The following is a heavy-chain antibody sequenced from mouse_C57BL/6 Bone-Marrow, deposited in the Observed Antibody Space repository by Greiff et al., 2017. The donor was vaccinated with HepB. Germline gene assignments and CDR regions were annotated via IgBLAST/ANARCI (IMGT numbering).Heavy chain of an antibody. D-gene: IGHD4-1*01. J-gene: IGHJ4*01. Sequence: QVQLKQSGAELAKPGASVKLSCKASGYTFTSYWMHWVKQRPGQGLEWIGYINPSSGYTKYNQKFKDKATLTADKSSSTAYMQLSSLTYEDSAVYYCARDTNWDDYAMDYWGQGTSVTVSS. CDR3: ARDTNWDDYAMDY. CDR2: INPSSGYT. V-gene: IGHV1-7*01. CDR1: GYTFTSYW.